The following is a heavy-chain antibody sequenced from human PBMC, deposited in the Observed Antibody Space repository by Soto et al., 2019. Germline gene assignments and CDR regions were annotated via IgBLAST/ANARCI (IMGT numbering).Heavy chain of an antibody. CDR1: GGTFSSYA. CDR2: IFPIFGKA. D-gene: IGHD2-15*01. CDR3: AGESRYCSGGSCYFLPGIDY. Sequence: QVQLVQSGAEVKKPGSSVKVSCKASGGTFSSYAISWVRQAPGQGLEWMGGIFPIFGKANYAQKFQGRVTITADESTSTAYMELSSLRSEDTAVYYCAGESRYCSGGSCYFLPGIDYWGQGTLVTVSS. V-gene: IGHV1-69*12. J-gene: IGHJ4*02.